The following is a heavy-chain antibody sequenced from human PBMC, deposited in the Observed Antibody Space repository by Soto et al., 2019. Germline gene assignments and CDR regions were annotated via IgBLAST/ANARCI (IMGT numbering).Heavy chain of an antibody. CDR2: IIPIFGTA. J-gene: IGHJ5*02. D-gene: IGHD4-4*01. CDR1: GGTFSSYA. Sequence: VASVKVSCKASGGTFSSYAISWVRQAPGQGLEWMGGIIPIFGTANYAQKFQGRVTITADKSTSTAYMELSSLRSEDTAVYYCASEGNGYSNYLNNWFDPWGQGTLVTVSS. V-gene: IGHV1-69*06. CDR3: ASEGNGYSNYLNNWFDP.